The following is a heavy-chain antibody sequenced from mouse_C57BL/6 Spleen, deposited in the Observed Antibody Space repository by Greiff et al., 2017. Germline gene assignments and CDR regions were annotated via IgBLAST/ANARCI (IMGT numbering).Heavy chain of an antibody. V-gene: IGHV3-1*01. D-gene: IGHD1-1*01. CDR3: ARDRGYGSSYGGFAY. J-gene: IGHJ3*01. CDR2: ISYSGST. Sequence: EVKLMESGPGMVKPSQSLSLTCTVTSYSITSGYDWHWIRHFPGNKLEWMGYISYSGSTNYNPSLKSRISITHDTSKNHFFLKLNSVTTEDTATYYCARDRGYGSSYGGFAYWGQGTLVTVSA. CDR1: SYSITSGYD.